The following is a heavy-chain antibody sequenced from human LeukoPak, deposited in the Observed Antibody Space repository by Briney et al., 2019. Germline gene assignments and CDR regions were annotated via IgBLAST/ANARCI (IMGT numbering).Heavy chain of an antibody. J-gene: IGHJ2*01. Sequence: GGSLRLSCAASGFTFSNYGMHWVRQAPGKGLEWVAVIWSDGGNKYYADSVKGRFTISRDNSKNTLYLQVNSLRAEDTAVYYCARDPTYSSGRLTGYFDLWGRGTLVTVSS. CDR1: GFTFSNYG. CDR2: IWSDGGNK. V-gene: IGHV3-33*01. CDR3: ARDPTYSSGRLTGYFDL. D-gene: IGHD6-19*01.